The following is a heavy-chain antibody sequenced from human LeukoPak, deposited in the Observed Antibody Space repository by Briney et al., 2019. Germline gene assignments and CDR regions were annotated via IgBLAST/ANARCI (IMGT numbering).Heavy chain of an antibody. D-gene: IGHD3-10*01. Sequence: GASVKVSCTASDYTFTTFGISWVRQAPGQGLEWIGWTSADNGYTNYAQKVQGRVTMTTDTSTTTAYMELRSLTSDDTAVYYCVRDRIYYGSGSYAYWGQGTLVTVSS. CDR1: DYTFTTFG. CDR3: VRDRIYYGSGSYAY. J-gene: IGHJ4*02. V-gene: IGHV1-18*01. CDR2: TSADNGYT.